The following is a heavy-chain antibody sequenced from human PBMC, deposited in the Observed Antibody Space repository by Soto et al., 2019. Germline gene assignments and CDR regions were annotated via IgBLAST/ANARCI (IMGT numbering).Heavy chain of an antibody. CDR1: GYTFTSYG. Sequence: GASVKVSCKASGYTFTSYGISWVRQAPGQGLEWMGWISAYNGNTNYAQKLQGRVTMTTDTSTSTAYMELRSLRSDDTAVYYCARAPYSSSWYEDHWFDPWGQGTLVTVSS. CDR3: ARAPYSSSWYEDHWFDP. V-gene: IGHV1-18*04. D-gene: IGHD6-13*01. CDR2: ISAYNGNT. J-gene: IGHJ5*02.